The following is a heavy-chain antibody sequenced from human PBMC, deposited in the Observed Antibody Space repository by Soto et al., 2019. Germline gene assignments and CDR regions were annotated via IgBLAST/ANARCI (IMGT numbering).Heavy chain of an antibody. Sequence: GGSLRLSCAASGFTVDDYAMHWVRQVLGKGLEWVSSISWNSGNIGYADSVKGRFTTSGDNAKNSLYLQMNSLRAEDTAVYYCARHPERIAEIGWFDPWGQGTLVTVSS. CDR2: ISWNSGNI. J-gene: IGHJ5*02. CDR1: GFTVDDYA. V-gene: IGHV3-9*01. CDR3: ARHPERIAEIGWFDP. D-gene: IGHD6-13*01.